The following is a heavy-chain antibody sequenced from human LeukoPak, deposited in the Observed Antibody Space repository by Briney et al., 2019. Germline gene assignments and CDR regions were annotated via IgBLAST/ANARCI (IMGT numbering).Heavy chain of an antibody. Sequence: PGGSLRLSCAASGFTFSSYAMSWVRQAPGKGLEWVSAISGSGGSTYYADSVKGRFTISRDNSKNTLYLQMNSLRAEDTAVYYCAKVSTMIVVDFNLYFDYWGQGTLVTVSS. CDR3: AKVSTMIVVDFNLYFDY. J-gene: IGHJ4*02. D-gene: IGHD3-22*01. CDR1: GFTFSSYA. V-gene: IGHV3-23*01. CDR2: ISGSGGST.